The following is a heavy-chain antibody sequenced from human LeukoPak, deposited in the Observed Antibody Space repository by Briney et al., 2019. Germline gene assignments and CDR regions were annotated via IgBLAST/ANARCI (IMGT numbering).Heavy chain of an antibody. V-gene: IGHV4-30-4*08. CDR1: GGSISSGAYY. D-gene: IGHD3-10*01. J-gene: IGHJ4*02. CDR2: IYYSGST. CDR3: ARDTPRGSGPIAPH. Sequence: PSETLSLTCTVSGGSISSGAYYWSWIRQPPGKGLEWIGYIYYSGSTYYNPSLKSRVTISVDTSKNQFSLKLSSVTAADTAVYYCARDTPRGSGPIAPHWGQGTLVTVSS.